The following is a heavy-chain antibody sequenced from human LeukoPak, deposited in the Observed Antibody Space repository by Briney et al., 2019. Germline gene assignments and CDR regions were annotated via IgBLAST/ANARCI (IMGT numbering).Heavy chain of an antibody. J-gene: IGHJ3*02. D-gene: IGHD4/OR15-4a*01. CDR2: IRCNGGST. Sequence: GGSLRLSCGVSGFTFNSYPVHWLRQAPGRGLEYVSGIRCNGGSTYYADSVKSRFTISRDKSKNKLYLQMSSLRSEDTAVYYCVKESEFMVAPNSAFDIWGQGTMVTVSS. V-gene: IGHV3-64D*06. CDR1: GFTFNSYP. CDR3: VKESEFMVAPNSAFDI.